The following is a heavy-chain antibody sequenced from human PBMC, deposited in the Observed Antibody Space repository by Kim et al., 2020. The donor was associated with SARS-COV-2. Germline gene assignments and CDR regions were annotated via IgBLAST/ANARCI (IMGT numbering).Heavy chain of an antibody. J-gene: IGHJ4*02. V-gene: IGHV1-18*01. D-gene: IGHD3-9*01. CDR2: ISAYNGNT. Sequence: ASVKVSCKASGYTFTSYGISWVRQAPGQGLEWMGWISAYNGNTNYAQKLQGRVTMTTDTSTSTAYMELRSLRSDDTAVYYCARRGTDRPADLVTLDYWGQGTLVTVSS. CDR3: ARRGTDRPADLVTLDY. CDR1: GYTFTSYG.